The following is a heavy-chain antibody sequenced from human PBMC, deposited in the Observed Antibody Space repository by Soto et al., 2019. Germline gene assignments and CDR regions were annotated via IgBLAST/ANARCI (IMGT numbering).Heavy chain of an antibody. V-gene: IGHV1-18*01. CDR3: ARDLVSLWFCELRDEAFDI. CDR2: ISAYNGNT. Sequence: GASVKVSCKASGYTFTSYGISWVRQAPGQGLEWMGWISAYNGNTNYAQKLQGRVTMTTDTSTSTAYMELRSLRSDDTAVYYCARDLVSLWFCELRDEAFDIWGQATMVTVSS. J-gene: IGHJ3*02. D-gene: IGHD3-10*01. CDR1: GYTFTSYG.